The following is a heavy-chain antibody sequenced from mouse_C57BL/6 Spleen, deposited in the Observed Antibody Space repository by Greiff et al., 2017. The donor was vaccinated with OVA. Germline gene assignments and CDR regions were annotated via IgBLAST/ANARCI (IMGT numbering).Heavy chain of an antibody. CDR3: ARDGNFRYFDV. J-gene: IGHJ1*03. CDR2: ISDGGSYT. V-gene: IGHV5-4*01. CDR1: GFTFSSYA. D-gene: IGHD2-1*01. Sequence: EVQVVESGGGLVKPGGSLKLSCAASGFTFSSYAMSWVRQTPEKRLEWVATISDGGSYTYYPDNVKGRFTISRDNAKNNLYLQMSHLKSEDTAMYYCARDGNFRYFDVWGTGTTVTVSS.